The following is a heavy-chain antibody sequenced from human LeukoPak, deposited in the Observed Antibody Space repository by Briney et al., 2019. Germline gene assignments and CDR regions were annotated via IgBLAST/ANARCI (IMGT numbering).Heavy chain of an antibody. V-gene: IGHV3-30*18. CDR2: ISYDGSNK. Sequence: GGPLRLSCAASGFIFSSYGMHWVRQAPGKGLEWVTFISYDGSNKYYEDSVKGRFTISRDNSKRTVYLQMNSLKTEDMAVYYCAKMRGPYDILTGYYDYWGQGVLVTVSS. CDR1: GFIFSSYG. J-gene: IGHJ4*02. D-gene: IGHD3-9*01. CDR3: AKMRGPYDILTGYYDY.